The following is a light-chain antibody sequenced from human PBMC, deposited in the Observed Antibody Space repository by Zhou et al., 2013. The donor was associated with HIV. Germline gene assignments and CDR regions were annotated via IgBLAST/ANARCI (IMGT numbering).Light chain of an antibody. J-gene: IGKJ2*01. CDR3: QHYGVSPYT. CDR2: GTS. Sequence: EIVLTQSPGTLSLSPGERATLSCRASQSVSSSYLAWYQQKPGQAPRVLIFGTSSRATGIPDRFSGSGSGTDFTLTITRLEPEDFAVYYCQHYGVSPYTFGPGTKLEI. CDR1: QSVSSSY. V-gene: IGKV3-20*01.